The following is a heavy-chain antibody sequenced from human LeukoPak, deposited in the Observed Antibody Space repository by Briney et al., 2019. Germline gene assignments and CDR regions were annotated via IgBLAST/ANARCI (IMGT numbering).Heavy chain of an antibody. CDR2: IIPILGIA. CDR3: ATAPIRYYYDSSGRDY. J-gene: IGHJ4*02. CDR1: GGTFSSYA. V-gene: IGHV1-69*04. Sequence: SVKVSCKASGGTFSSYAISWVRQAPGQGLEWMGRIIPILGIANYAQKFQGRVTMTEDTSTDTAYMELSSLRSEDTAVYYCATAPIRYYYDSSGRDYWGQGTLVTVSS. D-gene: IGHD3-22*01.